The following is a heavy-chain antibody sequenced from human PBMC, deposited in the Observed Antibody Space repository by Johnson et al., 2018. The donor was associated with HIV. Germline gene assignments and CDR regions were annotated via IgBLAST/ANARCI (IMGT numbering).Heavy chain of an antibody. CDR3: ATDIVVVLALGGDAFDI. V-gene: IGHV3-48*04. CDR1: RFSFSSYW. CDR2: ITSSGNTV. D-gene: IGHD2-2*01. Sequence: VQLVESGGDLVQPGGSLRLSCAASRFSFSSYWMNWVRQAPGKGLEWVSYITSSGNTVYYADSVKGRFTISRDNAKNSLYLQMSSLRAEDTAVYYCATDIVVVLALGGDAFDIWGQGTMVIVSS. J-gene: IGHJ3*02.